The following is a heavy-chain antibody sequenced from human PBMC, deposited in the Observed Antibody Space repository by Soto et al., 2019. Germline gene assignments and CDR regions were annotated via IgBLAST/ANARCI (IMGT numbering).Heavy chain of an antibody. Sequence: SETLSLTCAVSGGSISSSNWWSWVRQPPGKGLEWIGEIYHSGSTNYNPSLKSRVTISVDKSKNQFSLKLSSVTAADTAVYYYVLAATSARWFDPWGQGTLVTVSS. V-gene: IGHV4-4*02. CDR1: GGSISSSNW. J-gene: IGHJ5*02. CDR3: VLAATSARWFDP. D-gene: IGHD1-26*01. CDR2: IYHSGST.